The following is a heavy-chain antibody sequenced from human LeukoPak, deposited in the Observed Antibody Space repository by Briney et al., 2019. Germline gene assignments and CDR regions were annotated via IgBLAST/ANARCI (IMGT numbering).Heavy chain of an antibody. V-gene: IGHV3-30*02. Sequence: GSLRLSCAASGFTFSSYGMHWVRQAPGKGLEWVAFIRYDGSNKYYADSVKGRFTISRDNSKNTLYLQMNSLRAEDTAVYYCARAGAAAPPTFDYWGQGTLVTVSS. CDR3: ARAGAAAPPTFDY. CDR2: IRYDGSNK. CDR1: GFTFSSYG. D-gene: IGHD2-2*01. J-gene: IGHJ4*02.